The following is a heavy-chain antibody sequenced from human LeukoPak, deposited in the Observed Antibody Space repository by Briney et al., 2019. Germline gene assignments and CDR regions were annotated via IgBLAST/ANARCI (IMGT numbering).Heavy chain of an antibody. CDR3: ARDWYRVRAFDI. D-gene: IGHD1-1*01. J-gene: IGHJ3*02. CDR2: INAGNGNT. CDR1: GYTFTSYA. V-gene: IGHV1-3*01. Sequence: RASVKVSCKASGYTFTSYAMHWVRQAPGQRLEWMGWINAGNGNTKYSQKFQGRVTITRDTSASAAYMELSSLRSEDTAVYYCARDWYRVRAFDIWGQGTMVTVSS.